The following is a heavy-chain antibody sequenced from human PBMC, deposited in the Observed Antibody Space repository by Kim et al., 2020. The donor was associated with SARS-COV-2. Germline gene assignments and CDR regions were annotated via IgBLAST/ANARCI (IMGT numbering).Heavy chain of an antibody. CDR1: GGSISSGGYY. J-gene: IGHJ6*02. Sequence: SETLSLTCTVSGGSISSGGYYWSWIRQHPGKGLEWIGYIYYSGSTYYNPSLKSRVTISVDTSMNQFSLKLSSVTAADTAVYYCARGYGSGSPYGMDVWGQGTPVTVSS. V-gene: IGHV4-31*03. D-gene: IGHD3-10*01. CDR2: IYYSGST. CDR3: ARGYGSGSPYGMDV.